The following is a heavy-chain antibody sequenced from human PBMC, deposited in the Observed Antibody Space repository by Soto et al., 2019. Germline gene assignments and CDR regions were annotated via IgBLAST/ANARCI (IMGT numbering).Heavy chain of an antibody. D-gene: IGHD5-12*01. CDR1: GGSISSYY. Sequence: QVQLQESGPGLVKPSETLSLTCTVSGGSISSYYWSWIRQPPGKGLEWIGYIYYSGSTNYNPSLKSRVTISVDTSKNQFSLKLSSVTAADTAVYYCARERVGWLQYYFDYWGQGTLVTVSS. V-gene: IGHV4-59*01. CDR3: ARERVGWLQYYFDY. CDR2: IYYSGST. J-gene: IGHJ4*02.